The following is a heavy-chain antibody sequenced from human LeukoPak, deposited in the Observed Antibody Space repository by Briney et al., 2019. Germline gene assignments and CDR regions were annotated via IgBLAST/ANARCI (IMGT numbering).Heavy chain of an antibody. J-gene: IGHJ4*02. CDR2: ISSSGSTI. CDR1: GFTFSSYE. CDR3: ARDRRSSALDY. V-gene: IGHV3-48*03. Sequence: PGGSLRLSCAASGFTFSSYEMNWVRQAPGKGLEWVSYISSSGSTIYYADSVKGRFTISRDNAKNSLYLQMNSLRAEDTAVYYCARDRRSSALDYWGQGTLVTVSS.